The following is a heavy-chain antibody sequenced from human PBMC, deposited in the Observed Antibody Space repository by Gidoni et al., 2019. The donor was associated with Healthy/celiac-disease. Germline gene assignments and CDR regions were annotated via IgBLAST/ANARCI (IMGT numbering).Heavy chain of an antibody. CDR1: GFTFSSYG. V-gene: IGHV3-33*01. D-gene: IGHD4-17*01. CDR3: ARDGYGDYGDY. J-gene: IGHJ4*02. CDR2: IWYDGSNK. Sequence: VQLVESGGGVVQPGRSLRLPCAASGFTFSSYGMHWFRQAPGKGLEWVAVIWYDGSNKYYEDSVKGRFTISRDNSKNTLYLQINSLRAEDTAVYYCARDGYGDYGDYWGQGTLVTVSS.